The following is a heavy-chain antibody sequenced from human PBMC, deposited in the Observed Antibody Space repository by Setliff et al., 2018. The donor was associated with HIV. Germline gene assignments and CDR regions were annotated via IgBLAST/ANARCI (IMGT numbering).Heavy chain of an antibody. D-gene: IGHD1-26*01. CDR2: IGYSGST. Sequence: SETLSLTCTVSGGSINYYYWNWIRQSPGKGLEWIGFIGYSGSTSYNPSLNSRVTISVDTSKNQFSLKLSSVSTADTAVYYCARWGENSGRPDWRAFDIWGQGTRVTVS. CDR1: GGSINYYY. CDR3: ARWGENSGRPDWRAFDI. J-gene: IGHJ3*02. V-gene: IGHV4-59*01.